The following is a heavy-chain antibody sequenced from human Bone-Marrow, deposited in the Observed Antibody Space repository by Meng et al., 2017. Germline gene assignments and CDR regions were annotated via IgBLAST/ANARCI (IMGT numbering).Heavy chain of an antibody. D-gene: IGHD1-26*01. CDR2: IYHSGST. J-gene: IGHJ5*02. CDR1: GGAISSPSW. V-gene: IGHV4-4*02. Sequence: QGAGQGSGPGHVKPTGTPALTLAFSGGAISSPSWWSWVRQPPGRGLKWIGEIYHSGSTTYNPSLLSRVTISVDKSKNQFSLKLSSVTAADTAIYYCARVIYRPSGHNYFDPWGQGTLVTVSS. CDR3: ARVIYRPSGHNYFDP.